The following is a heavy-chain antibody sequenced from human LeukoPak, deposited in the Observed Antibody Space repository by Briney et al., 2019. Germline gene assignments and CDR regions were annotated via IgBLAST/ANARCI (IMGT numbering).Heavy chain of an antibody. D-gene: IGHD6-13*01. CDR1: GFTFSSYA. J-gene: IGHJ4*02. CDR2: ISGRDGRT. Sequence: GGSLRLSCAASGFTFSSYAMSWVRQAPGRGLEWVSAISGRDGRTYYTDSVKGRFTISRDNSKNTLFLQMNSLRAEDTAVYYCAKRGSVGTLGHFDYWGQGTLVTVSS. V-gene: IGHV3-23*01. CDR3: AKRGSVGTLGHFDY.